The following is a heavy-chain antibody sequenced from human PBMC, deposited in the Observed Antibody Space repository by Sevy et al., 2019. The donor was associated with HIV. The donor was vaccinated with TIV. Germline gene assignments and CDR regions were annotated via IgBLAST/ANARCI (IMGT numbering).Heavy chain of an antibody. CDR1: GYTLTELS. D-gene: IGHD3-22*01. V-gene: IGHV1-24*01. CDR2: FDPEDGET. CDR3: ATGGCNYYYYMDV. Sequence: ASVKVSCKVSGYTLTELSMHWLRQAPGKGLEWMGGFDPEDGETKYAQKFQGRVTMTVDKSTDTAYMELSSLRSEATAGDYCATGGCNYYYYMDVWGKGTTVNVS. J-gene: IGHJ6*03.